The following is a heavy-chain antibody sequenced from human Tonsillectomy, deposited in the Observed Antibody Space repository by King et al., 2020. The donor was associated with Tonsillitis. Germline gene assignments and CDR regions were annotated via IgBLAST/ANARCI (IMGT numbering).Heavy chain of an antibody. J-gene: IGHJ2*01. D-gene: IGHD1-7*01. CDR2: IRSNANSYAT. CDR1: GFTFSGSA. Sequence: VQLVESGGGLVQPGGSLKLSCAASGFTFSGSAMHWVRQASGKGLEWVGRIRSNANSYATAYAASVKGRFTISRDDSKNTAYLQMNSLKTEDTAVYYCTRHGRITGTTWYFDLWGRGTLVTVSS. V-gene: IGHV3-73*02. CDR3: TRHGRITGTTWYFDL.